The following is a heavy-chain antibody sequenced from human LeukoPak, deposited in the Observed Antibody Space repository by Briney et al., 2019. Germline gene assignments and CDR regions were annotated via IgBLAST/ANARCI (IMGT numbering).Heavy chain of an antibody. CDR2: IIPIFGTA. J-gene: IGHJ6*02. CDR3: ARDRPNYYYYGMDV. Sequence: ASVKVSCKASGGTFSSYAISGVRQAPGQGLEWMGGIIPIFGTANYAQKFQGRVTITADESTSTAYMELSSLRSEDTAVYYCARDRPNYYYYGMDVWGQGTTVTVSS. CDR1: GGTFSSYA. V-gene: IGHV1-69*13.